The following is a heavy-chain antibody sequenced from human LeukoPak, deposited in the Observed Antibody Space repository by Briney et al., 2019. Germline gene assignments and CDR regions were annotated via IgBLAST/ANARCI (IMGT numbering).Heavy chain of an antibody. CDR1: GFTFSSYA. V-gene: IGHV3-66*02. Sequence: PGGSLRLSCAASGFTFSSYAMSWVRQAPGKGLEWVSVIYSGGSTYYADSVKGRFTISRDNSKNTLYLQMNSLRAEDTAVYYCAREGYSYGTRHFDYWGQGTLVTVSS. J-gene: IGHJ4*02. D-gene: IGHD5-18*01. CDR2: IYSGGST. CDR3: AREGYSYGTRHFDY.